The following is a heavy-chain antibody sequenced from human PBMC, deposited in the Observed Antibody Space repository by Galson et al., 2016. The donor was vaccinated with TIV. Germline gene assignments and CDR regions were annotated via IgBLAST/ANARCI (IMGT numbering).Heavy chain of an antibody. CDR3: AKSGDSRSIDS. Sequence: RLSCAASGFTFSHFGMHWVRQSPGKGLEWLAVILYDGSSQFYADSVEGRFAISRDNSKNTLYLQMNSLGAEDMALYYCAKSGDSRSIDSWGQGTLVIVSS. CDR2: ILYDGSSQ. J-gene: IGHJ4*02. CDR1: GFTFSHFG. D-gene: IGHD3-22*01. V-gene: IGHV3-30*18.